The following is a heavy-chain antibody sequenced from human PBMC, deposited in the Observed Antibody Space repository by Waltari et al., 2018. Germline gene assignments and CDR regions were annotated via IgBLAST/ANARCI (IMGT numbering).Heavy chain of an antibody. CDR1: GFTFSSYA. D-gene: IGHD3-22*01. Sequence: EVQLLESGGGLVQPGGSLRLSCAASGFTFSSYAMSWVRQAPGKGLEWVSAISGSGGSTYYADSVKGRFTISRDNSKNTLYLQMNSLRAEDTAVYYCAKVDLGGYYFKYYFGYWGQGTLVTVSS. V-gene: IGHV3-23*01. CDR2: ISGSGGST. CDR3: AKVDLGGYYFKYYFGY. J-gene: IGHJ4*02.